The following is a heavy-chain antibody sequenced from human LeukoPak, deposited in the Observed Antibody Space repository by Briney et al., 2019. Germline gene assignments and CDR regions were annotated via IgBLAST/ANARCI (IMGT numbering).Heavy chain of an antibody. CDR2: INHSGST. V-gene: IGHV4-34*01. Sequence: MSSETLSLTCAVYGGSFSGYYLSWIRQPPGKGLEWIGEINHSGSTNYNPSLKSRVTISVDTSKNQFSLKLSSVTAADTAVYYCASTGIAVAGRVDYWGQGTLVTVSS. CDR1: GGSFSGYY. CDR3: ASTGIAVAGRVDY. J-gene: IGHJ4*02. D-gene: IGHD6-19*01.